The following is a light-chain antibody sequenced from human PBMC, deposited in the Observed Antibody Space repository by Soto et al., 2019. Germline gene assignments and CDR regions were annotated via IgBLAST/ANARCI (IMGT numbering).Light chain of an antibody. CDR2: GAS. J-gene: IGKJ2*01. CDR3: QQYGSSPIT. V-gene: IGKV3-20*01. CDR1: QSVSSSY. Sequence: EIVLTQSPGTLSLSPGERATLSCRASQSVSSSYLAWYQQKPGQAPRLLIYGASSRATGIPDRFSGSGSGTEYTLTISRLELEEFAVYYCQQYGSSPITFGQGTKLEIK.